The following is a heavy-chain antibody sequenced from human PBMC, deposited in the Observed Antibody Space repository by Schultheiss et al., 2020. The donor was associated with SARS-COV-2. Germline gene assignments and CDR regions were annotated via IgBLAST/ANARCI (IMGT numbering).Heavy chain of an antibody. D-gene: IGHD3-10*01. Sequence: GESLKISCAASGFTFSRLWLRWVRQAPGKGLEWVANMKQDGSEKFYVDSVKGRFTTSTDNAKNSLCLQMNSLRVEDTAVYYCARELNYYGSGSGYYYYYGMDVWGQGTTVTVSS. CDR1: GFTFSRLW. V-gene: IGHV3-7*03. CDR2: MKQDGSEK. CDR3: ARELNYYGSGSGYYYYYGMDV. J-gene: IGHJ6*02.